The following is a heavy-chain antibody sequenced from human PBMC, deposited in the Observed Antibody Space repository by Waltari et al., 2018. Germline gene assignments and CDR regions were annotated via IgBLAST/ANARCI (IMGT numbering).Heavy chain of an antibody. D-gene: IGHD6-19*01. V-gene: IGHV4-59*01. CDR2: IYYSGST. J-gene: IGHJ4*02. CDR1: GGSISSYY. Sequence: QVQLQESGPGLVKPSETLSLTCTVSGGSISSYYWSWIRQPPGKGLEWIGYIYYSGSTNYNPSLKSRVTISVDTSKNQFSLKLSSVTAADTAVYYCARQSSGWYYLDYWGQGTLVTVSS. CDR3: ARQSSGWYYLDY.